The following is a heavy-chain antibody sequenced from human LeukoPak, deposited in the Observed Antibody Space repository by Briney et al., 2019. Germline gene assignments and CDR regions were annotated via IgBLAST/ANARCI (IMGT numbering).Heavy chain of an antibody. V-gene: IGHV4-39*01. D-gene: IGHD6-19*01. Sequence: SETLSLTCTVSGASISSGAYSWGWVRQPPRKGVEWIGSFYYGGSTSYNASLKTRVNISVDTPKNQLSLRLISVTAADTSVYYCAALAVAGTSEGYWGQGSLIIVSS. CDR2: FYYGGST. CDR1: GASISSGAYS. J-gene: IGHJ4*01. CDR3: AALAVAGTSEGY.